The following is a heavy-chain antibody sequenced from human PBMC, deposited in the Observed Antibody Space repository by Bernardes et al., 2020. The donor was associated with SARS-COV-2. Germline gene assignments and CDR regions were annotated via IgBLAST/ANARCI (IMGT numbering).Heavy chain of an antibody. CDR3: AKGGYRYGS. CDR2: IKEDGSEK. J-gene: IGHJ5*02. V-gene: IGHV3-7*01. CDR1: GFTFSSYW. Sequence: GGSLRLSCAASGFTFSSYWMSWVRQAPGKGLEWVANIKEDGSEKNYVDSVKGRFSISRDNAKNLLYLQMNSLRAEDTAVYYCAKGGYRYGSWCQGTLVTVSS. D-gene: IGHD5-18*01.